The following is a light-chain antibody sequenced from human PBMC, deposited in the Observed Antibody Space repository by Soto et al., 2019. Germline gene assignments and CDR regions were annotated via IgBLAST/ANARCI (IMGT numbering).Light chain of an antibody. Sequence: GLALSSGTLSLCTQETTTLSCRASQSVSNNYVAWHQQKPGQAPRLLIYGASNRATGIPERFSGSGYGTDFPLTISRLEPEDSAVYYCQQYVSSGTFGQGTKVDIK. CDR3: QQYVSSGT. CDR1: QSVSNNY. CDR2: GAS. J-gene: IGKJ1*01. V-gene: IGKV3-20*01.